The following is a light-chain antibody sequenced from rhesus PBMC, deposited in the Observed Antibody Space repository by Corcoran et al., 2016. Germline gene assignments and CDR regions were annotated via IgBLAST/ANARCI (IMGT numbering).Light chain of an antibody. Sequence: DIQMTQSPSSLSASVGDTVTITCRASQTTYTSLNWFQQKPGKAPRLLIYAATTLQNGVPSRFSGSGSGTDFTLTISCLQPEDVATYYCQQYRNNPYTIGQGTKLEVK. CDR1: QTTYTS. CDR2: AAT. J-gene: IGKJ2*01. CDR3: QQYRNNPYT. V-gene: IGKV1-28*02.